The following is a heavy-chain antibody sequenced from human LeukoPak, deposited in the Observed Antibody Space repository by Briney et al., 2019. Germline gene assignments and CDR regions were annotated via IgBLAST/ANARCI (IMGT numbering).Heavy chain of an antibody. V-gene: IGHV3-7*01. CDR3: ARKGGYSSGYYY. Sequence: GGSLRVSCAASGFTFSDYWMTWVCQAPGKGLESVANIKQDGSEKDYVDSVKGRFTISRDNAKNSLYLQMDSLRVEDTAVYYCARKGGYSSGYYYWGQGTLVTVSS. J-gene: IGHJ4*02. CDR1: GFTFSDYW. CDR2: IKQDGSEK. D-gene: IGHD3-22*01.